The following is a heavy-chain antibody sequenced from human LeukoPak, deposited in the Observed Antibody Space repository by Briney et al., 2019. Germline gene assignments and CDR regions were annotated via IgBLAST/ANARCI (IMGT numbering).Heavy chain of an antibody. CDR3: AKVLDYGDYVGYYYYMDV. D-gene: IGHD4-17*01. J-gene: IGHJ6*03. V-gene: IGHV3-30*04. CDR1: GFTFSSYA. CDR2: ISYDGSNK. Sequence: PGRSLRLSCAASGFTFSSYAMHWVRQAPGKGLEWVAVISYDGSNKYYADSVKGRFTISRDNSKNTLYLQMNSLRAEDTAVYYCAKVLDYGDYVGYYYYMDVWGKGTTVTVSS.